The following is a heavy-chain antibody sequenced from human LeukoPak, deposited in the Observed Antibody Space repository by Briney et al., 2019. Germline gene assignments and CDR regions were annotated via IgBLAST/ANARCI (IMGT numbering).Heavy chain of an antibody. V-gene: IGHV3-30*02. Sequence: PGGSLRLSCAASGFTFSSYGMHWVRQAPGKGLEWVAFIRYDGSNKYYADSVKGRFTISRDNSKNTLYLQMNSLRAEDTAVYYCAKTYSSSPTEMGYWGQGTLVTVSS. CDR1: GFTFSSYG. CDR2: IRYDGSNK. D-gene: IGHD6-13*01. J-gene: IGHJ4*02. CDR3: AKTYSSSPTEMGY.